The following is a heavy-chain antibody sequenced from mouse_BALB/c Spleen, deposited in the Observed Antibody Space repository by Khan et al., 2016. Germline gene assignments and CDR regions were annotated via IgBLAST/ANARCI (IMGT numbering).Heavy chain of an antibody. D-gene: IGHD1-1*01. CDR1: GYKFSSYG. J-gene: IGHJ4*01. Sequence: QVQLQQSGAELMKPGDTVSISCKATGYKFSSYGIDWVQQSPGHGFEWIGGILPGSGSPTYTDEFKGQFTFTSDTSYSTAYMQLSSLTSEDTAVYYCARRSYNSLYYINYWCQESTFTISS. CDR3: ARRSYNSLYYINY. V-gene: IGHV1-9*01. CDR2: ILPGSGSP.